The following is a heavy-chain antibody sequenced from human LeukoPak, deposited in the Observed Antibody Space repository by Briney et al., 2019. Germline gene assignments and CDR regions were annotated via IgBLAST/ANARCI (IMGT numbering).Heavy chain of an antibody. J-gene: IGHJ6*02. V-gene: IGHV1-46*01. CDR2: INPRGGST. CDR1: GYTFTSYY. CDR3: ARDTTITGDAYYYYYGMDV. D-gene: IGHD7-27*01. Sequence: GASVKVSCKASGYTFTSYYMHWVRQAPGQGLEWMGIINPRGGSTSYAQKFQGRVTMTRDTSTSTVYMELSSLRSEDTAVYYCARDTTITGDAYYYYYGMDVWGQGTTVTVSS.